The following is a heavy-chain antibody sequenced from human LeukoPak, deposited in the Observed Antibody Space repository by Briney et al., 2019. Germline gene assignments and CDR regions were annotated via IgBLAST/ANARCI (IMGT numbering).Heavy chain of an antibody. Sequence: AETLSLTCAVYGGSFSGYYWSWIRQPPGKGLEWIGEINHNGSTNYNPSLKSRVTISVDTSKNQFSLKLSSVTAADTAVYYCARGRYSGNWFDPWGQGTLVTVSS. CDR1: GGSFSGYY. CDR3: ARGRYSGNWFDP. V-gene: IGHV4-34*01. CDR2: INHNGST. D-gene: IGHD3-10*01. J-gene: IGHJ5*02.